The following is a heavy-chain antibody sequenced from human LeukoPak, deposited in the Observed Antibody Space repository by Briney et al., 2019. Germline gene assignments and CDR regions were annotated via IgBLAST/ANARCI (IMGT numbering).Heavy chain of an antibody. D-gene: IGHD2-15*01. V-gene: IGHV5-51*01. Sequence: GESLKISCKGSGYSFTSYWIGWVRQMPGKGLEWMGIIYPGDSDTRYSPSFQGQVTISADKSISTAYLQWSSLKASDTAMYYCARLNEGYCSGGSCYRGLFDYCGQGTLVTVSS. CDR1: GYSFTSYW. CDR3: ARLNEGYCSGGSCYRGLFDY. CDR2: IYPGDSDT. J-gene: IGHJ4*02.